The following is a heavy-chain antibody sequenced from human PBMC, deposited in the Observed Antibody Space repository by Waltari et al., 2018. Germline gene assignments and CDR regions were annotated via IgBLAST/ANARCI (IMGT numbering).Heavy chain of an antibody. J-gene: IGHJ1*01. CDR3: ARGVRTFGGVMGAEYFQH. D-gene: IGHD3-16*01. CDR2: INPSGGST. V-gene: IGHV1-46*01. Sequence: QVQLVQSGAEVKKPGASVKVSCKASGYTFTSYYMHWVRQAPGQGLERMGIINPSGGSTSYAQKFQGRVTMTRDTSTSTVYMELSSLRSEDTAVYYCARGVRTFGGVMGAEYFQHWGQGTLV. CDR1: GYTFTSYY.